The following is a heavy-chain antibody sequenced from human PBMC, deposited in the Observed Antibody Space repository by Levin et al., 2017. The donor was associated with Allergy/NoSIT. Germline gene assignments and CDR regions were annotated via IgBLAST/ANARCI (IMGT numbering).Heavy chain of an antibody. D-gene: IGHD2/OR15-2a*01. CDR3: TTWFLRSDAFDI. CDR1: GFTFSNAW. J-gene: IGHJ3*02. CDR2: IKSKTDGGTT. Sequence: GGSLRLSCAASGFTFSNAWMSWVRQAPGKGLEWVGRIKSKTDGGTTDYAAPVKGRFTISRDDSKNTLYLQMNSLKTEDTAVYYCTTWFLRSDAFDIWGQGTMVTVSS. V-gene: IGHV3-15*01.